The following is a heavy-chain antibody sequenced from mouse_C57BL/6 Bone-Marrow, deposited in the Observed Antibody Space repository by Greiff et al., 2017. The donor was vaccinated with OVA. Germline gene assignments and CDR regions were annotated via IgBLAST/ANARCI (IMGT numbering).Heavy chain of an antibody. CDR2: ILPGRGST. J-gene: IGHJ1*03. D-gene: IGHD1-1*01. CDR1: GYTFTGYW. V-gene: IGHV1-9*01. CDR3: ARRGTTVVDWYFDV. Sequence: VHLKQSGAELIKPGASVKLSCKATGYTFTGYWIEWVKQRPGNGLEWIGKILPGRGSTNYNEKLKGKATFTADTSSNTAYMQLSSLTTEDSAIYYCARRGTTVVDWYFDVWGTGTTVTVSS.